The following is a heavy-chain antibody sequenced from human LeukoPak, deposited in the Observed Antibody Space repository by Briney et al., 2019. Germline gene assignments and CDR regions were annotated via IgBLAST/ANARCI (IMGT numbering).Heavy chain of an antibody. CDR1: GGSFSGYY. Sequence: TSETLSLTCAVYGGSFSGYYWSWIRQPPGKGLEWIGEINHSGSTNYNPSLKSRVTISVDTSKNQFSLKLSSVTAADTAVYYCASLRWGYCSSTSCYSFGSYYWGQGTLVTVSS. CDR3: ASLRWGYCSSTSCYSFGSYY. V-gene: IGHV4-34*01. D-gene: IGHD2-2*01. CDR2: INHSGST. J-gene: IGHJ4*02.